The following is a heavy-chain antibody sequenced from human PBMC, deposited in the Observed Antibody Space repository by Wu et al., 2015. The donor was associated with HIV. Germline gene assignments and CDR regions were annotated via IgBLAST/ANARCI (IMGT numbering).Heavy chain of an antibody. CDR2: MNPRSGST. CDR3: TRASDGQVSD. V-gene: IGHV1-8*01. J-gene: IGHJ4*02. D-gene: IGHD3/OR15-3a*01. CDR1: GYTFSDYD. Sequence: QVQLVQSGAEVKKPGASVKVSCKGSGYTFSDYDINWFRQVTGQGLEWMAWMNPRSGSTGFAQRFQGRVTMTRSTSINTVYMELTSLRSEDTAVYYCTRASDGQVSDWGQGTLVTVSS.